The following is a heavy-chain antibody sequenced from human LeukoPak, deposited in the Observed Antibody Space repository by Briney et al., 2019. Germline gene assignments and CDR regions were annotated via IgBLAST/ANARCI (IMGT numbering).Heavy chain of an antibody. D-gene: IGHD3-22*01. J-gene: IGHJ6*03. Sequence: PSETLSLTCAVYGGSFSGYYWSWIRQPPGKGLEWIGEINHSGSTNYNPSLKSRVTISVDTSKNQFSLKLSSVTAADTAVYYCARGSGLYDRMDVWGKGTTVTVSS. V-gene: IGHV4-34*01. CDR2: INHSGST. CDR1: GGSFSGYY. CDR3: ARGSGLYDRMDV.